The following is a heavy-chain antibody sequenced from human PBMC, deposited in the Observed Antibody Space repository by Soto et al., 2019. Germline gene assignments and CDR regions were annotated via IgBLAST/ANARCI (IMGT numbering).Heavy chain of an antibody. D-gene: IGHD5-12*01. CDR1: GFSLSNTRVG. CDR2: IFSNDEK. V-gene: IGHV2-26*01. Sequence: SGPTLVNPTETLTLTCTVSGFSLSNTRVGVSRIRQPPGKALEWLAHIFSNDEKSYSISLKSRLTISKDTSKSQVVLTMTNMDPVDTATYYCARIVATNYYYMDVWGKGTTVTVSS. CDR3: ARIVATNYYYMDV. J-gene: IGHJ6*03.